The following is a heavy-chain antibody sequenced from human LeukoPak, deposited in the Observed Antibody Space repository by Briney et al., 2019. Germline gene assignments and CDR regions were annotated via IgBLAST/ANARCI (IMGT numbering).Heavy chain of an antibody. CDR3: AKDGYCSSTSCYLNWFDP. Sequence: GGSLRLSCAASGFTFSSYAMSWVRQAPGKGLEWVSAISGSGGSTYYADSVKGRFTISRDNSKNTLYLQMNSLRAEDTAVYYYAKDGYCSSTSCYLNWFDPWGQGTLVTVSS. CDR1: GFTFSSYA. J-gene: IGHJ5*02. V-gene: IGHV3-23*01. D-gene: IGHD2-2*03. CDR2: ISGSGGST.